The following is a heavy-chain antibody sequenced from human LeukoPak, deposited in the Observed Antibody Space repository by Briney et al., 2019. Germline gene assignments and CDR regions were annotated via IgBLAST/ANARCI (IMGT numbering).Heavy chain of an antibody. Sequence: PSETLSLTCTVSGGSIHSYWSWIRQPAGKGLEWIGRIYTSGSTNYNPSLKSRVAISLDTSKNQFSLKLSSVTAADTAVYYCARDAPTAYCIGGTCYFDYWGQGTLVTVSS. CDR3: ARDAPTAYCIGGTCYFDY. J-gene: IGHJ4*02. D-gene: IGHD2-15*01. CDR2: IYTSGST. CDR1: GGSIHSY. V-gene: IGHV4-4*07.